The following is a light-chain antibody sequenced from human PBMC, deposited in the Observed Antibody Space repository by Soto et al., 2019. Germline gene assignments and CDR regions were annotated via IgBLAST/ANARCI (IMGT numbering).Light chain of an antibody. V-gene: IGKV3-20*01. CDR1: QSVSSNY. CDR3: HHYGSSAYT. J-gene: IGKJ2*01. CDR2: GAS. Sequence: EIVLTQSPGTLSLSPGERATLSCRASQSVSSNYLAWYQQKPGQAPRLLIYGASSRTTGIPYRFSGSGSGTDFTLTISRLEPEDFAVYYCHHYGSSAYTFGQGTTLEIK.